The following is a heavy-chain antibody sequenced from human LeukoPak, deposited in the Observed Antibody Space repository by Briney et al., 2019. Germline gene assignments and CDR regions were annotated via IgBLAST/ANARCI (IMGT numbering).Heavy chain of an antibody. CDR2: IIPIFGTA. D-gene: IGHD5-12*01. V-gene: IGHV1-69*13. CDR1: GGTFSSYA. Sequence: SVKVSCKASGGTFSSYAISWVRQAPGQGLEWMGGIIPIFGTANYAQKFQGRVTITADESTSTAYMELSSLRSEDTAVYYYARVWPGSGYAFDYWGQGTLVTISS. J-gene: IGHJ4*02. CDR3: ARVWPGSGYAFDY.